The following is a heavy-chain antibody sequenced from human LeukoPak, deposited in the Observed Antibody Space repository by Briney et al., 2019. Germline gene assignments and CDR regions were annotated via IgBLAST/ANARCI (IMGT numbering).Heavy chain of an antibody. CDR2: ISSSSSYI. CDR1: GFTFSSYS. V-gene: IGHV3-21*01. Sequence: GGSLRLSCAASGFTFSSYSMNWVRQAPGKGLEWVSSISSSSSYIYYADSVKGRFTISRDNAKNSLYLQMNSLRAEDTAVYYCARGDSYGYSFDYWDQGTLVTVSS. J-gene: IGHJ4*02. D-gene: IGHD5-18*01. CDR3: ARGDSYGYSFDY.